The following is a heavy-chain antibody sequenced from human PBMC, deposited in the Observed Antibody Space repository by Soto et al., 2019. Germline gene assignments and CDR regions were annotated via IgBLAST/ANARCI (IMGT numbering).Heavy chain of an antibody. CDR1: GFTFSSYS. CDR2: ISSSSSTI. CDR3: ARDRIVLMVYAYAHGAFDI. J-gene: IGHJ3*02. V-gene: IGHV3-48*02. D-gene: IGHD2-8*01. Sequence: GGSLRLSCAASGFTFSSYSMNWVRQAPGKGLEWVSYISSSSSTIYYADSVKGRSTISRDNAKNSLYLQMNSLRDEDTAVYYCARDRIVLMVYAYAHGAFDIWGQGTMVTVSS.